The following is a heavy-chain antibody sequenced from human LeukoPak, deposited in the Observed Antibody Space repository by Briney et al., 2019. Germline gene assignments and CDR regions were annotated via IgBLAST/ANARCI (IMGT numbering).Heavy chain of an antibody. CDR2: ISYDGRNK. D-gene: IGHD3-9*01. CDR1: GFTLSSYG. Sequence: AGGSLRLSCAASGFTLSSYGMHWVRQAPGKGLEWVALISYDGRNKYYVDSVKGRFTISRDNSKNTLYLQMNSLRAEDTAVYYCAKSLFDILTGRIKKYYFDYWGQGTLVTVSS. CDR3: AKSLFDILTGRIKKYYFDY. V-gene: IGHV3-30*18. J-gene: IGHJ4*02.